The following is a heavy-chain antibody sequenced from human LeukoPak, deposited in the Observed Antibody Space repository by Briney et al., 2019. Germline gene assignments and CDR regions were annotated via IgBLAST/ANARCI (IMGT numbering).Heavy chain of an antibody. CDR3: ATSGTYACFDC. V-gene: IGHV3-48*01. CDR1: GFTFSTYN. D-gene: IGHD1-26*01. J-gene: IGHJ4*02. Sequence: GGSLRLSCSGSGFTFSTYNMNLVRRAPGKGLEWISYISRGGNTIYYAESVKGRFTISRDNAESSLYLHMNNLRVEDTALYFCATSGTYACFDCWGQGTLVTVSS. CDR2: ISRGGNTI.